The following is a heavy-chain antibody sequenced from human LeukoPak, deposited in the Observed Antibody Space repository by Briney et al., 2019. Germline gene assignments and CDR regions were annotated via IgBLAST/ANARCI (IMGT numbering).Heavy chain of an antibody. CDR1: GFTFRNYA. J-gene: IGHJ4*02. D-gene: IGHD3-22*01. V-gene: IGHV3-23*01. CDR3: AKRDSSGYYYFDY. CDR2: ITGRGDST. Sequence: GGSLRLSCAASGFTFRNYAMSWVRQAPEKGLEWVSGITGRGDSTYYADSVKGRFATSRDNSKNTVYLQMNSLRAEDTAVYYCAKRDSSGYYYFDYWGQGALVTVSS.